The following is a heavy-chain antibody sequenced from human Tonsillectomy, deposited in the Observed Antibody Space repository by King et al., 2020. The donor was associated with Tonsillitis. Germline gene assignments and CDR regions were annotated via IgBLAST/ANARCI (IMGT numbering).Heavy chain of an antibody. V-gene: IGHV4-39*02. CDR1: GGSIRSSSYY. Sequence: QLQESGPGLVKPSETLSLTCTVSGGSIRSSSYYWGWIRQPPGKGLEWIGSISYSGTTYYNPSLKSRVTISVDTSKNQFSLKLSSVTAADTAVYYCAKETEYSNFPTSFDYWGQGTLVTVSS. CDR3: AKETEYSNFPTSFDY. D-gene: IGHD4-11*01. CDR2: ISYSGTT. J-gene: IGHJ4*02.